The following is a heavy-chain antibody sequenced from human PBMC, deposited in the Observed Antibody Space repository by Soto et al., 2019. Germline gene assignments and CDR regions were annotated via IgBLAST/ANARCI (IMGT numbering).Heavy chain of an antibody. CDR1: GGSFSGYY. CDR3: ARHNQAPFDY. J-gene: IGHJ4*02. V-gene: IGHV4-34*01. CDR2: INPRGST. Sequence: PSETLSLTCAVYGGSFSGYYWSWIRQPPGKGLEWIGEINPRGSTNYNSSLKSRVTISVDTSKNQFSLKLTSVTAADTAVYYCARHNQAPFDYWGQGILVTVSS. D-gene: IGHD1-1*01.